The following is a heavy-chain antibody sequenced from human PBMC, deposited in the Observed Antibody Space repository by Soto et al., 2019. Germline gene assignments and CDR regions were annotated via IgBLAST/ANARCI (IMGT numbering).Heavy chain of an antibody. CDR3: ARDGPSGSYNLDY. J-gene: IGHJ4*02. CDR1: GYTFTNYY. V-gene: IGHV1-46*01. CDR2: VNPSGGST. Sequence: ASVKVSCKASGYTFTNYYIHWVRQAPGQGPEWMGIVNPSGGSTTYAQKFQGRVTMTGDTSTSTVYMALSSLRSEDTAVYYCARDGPSGSYNLDYWGQGTLVTVS. D-gene: IGHD1-26*01.